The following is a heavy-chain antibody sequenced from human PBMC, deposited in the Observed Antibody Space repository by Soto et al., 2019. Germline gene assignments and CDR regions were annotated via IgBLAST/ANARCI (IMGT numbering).Heavy chain of an antibody. CDR3: ARVKNHNDEGPQFWGDS. D-gene: IGHD7-27*01. Sequence: PGGSLRLSCAASGFSFSDYYMSWIRQAPGKGLEWLSYISSSGYTIYYVDSVKGRLTISRDNAKNTMYLQMNSLRAEDTAVYYCARVKNHNDEGPQFWGDSWGQGTLVTVSS. V-gene: IGHV3-11*01. CDR1: GFSFSDYY. CDR2: ISSSGYTI. J-gene: IGHJ4*02.